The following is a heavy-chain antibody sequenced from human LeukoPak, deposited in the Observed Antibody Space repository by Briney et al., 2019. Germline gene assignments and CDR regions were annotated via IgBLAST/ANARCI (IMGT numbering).Heavy chain of an antibody. CDR2: INHSGST. J-gene: IGHJ6*02. V-gene: IGHV4-34*01. CDR3: AGNYDSSGPPGPTTGYGMDV. D-gene: IGHD3-22*01. CDR1: GGSFSGYY. Sequence: SETLSLTCAVYGGSFSGYYWSWIRQPPGKGLEWIGEINHSGSTNYNPSLKSRVTISVDTSKNQSSLKLSSVTAADTAVYYCAGNYDSSGPPGPTTGYGMDVWGQGTTVTVSS.